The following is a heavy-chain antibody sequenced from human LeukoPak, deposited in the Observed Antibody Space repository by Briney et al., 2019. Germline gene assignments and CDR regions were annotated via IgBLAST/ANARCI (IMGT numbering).Heavy chain of an antibody. CDR2: IKQDGSEK. V-gene: IGHV3-7*03. CDR3: ARVEDSGYDFFDY. Sequence: GGSLRLSCAASGFTFSSYWMSWVRQAPGKGLEWVANIKQDGSEKYYVDSVKGRFTISRDNAKNSLYLQKNSLRAEDTAVYYCARVEDSGYDFFDYWGQGTLVTVSS. D-gene: IGHD5-12*01. CDR1: GFTFSSYW. J-gene: IGHJ4*02.